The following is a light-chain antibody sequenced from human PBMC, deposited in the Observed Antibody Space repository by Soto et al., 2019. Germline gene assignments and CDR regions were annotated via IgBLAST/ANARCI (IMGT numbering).Light chain of an antibody. V-gene: IGKV3-11*01. CDR3: QQRSNWPRT. Sequence: EIVLTQSPATLSLSPGERATLSCRASQSVSSYLAWYQQKPGQAPRLLIYDASNRATGIPARFSGSGSGKDFTLPISSLEPEDFAVYYCQQRSNWPRTFGQVTKVDIQ. CDR2: DAS. CDR1: QSVSSY. J-gene: IGKJ1*01.